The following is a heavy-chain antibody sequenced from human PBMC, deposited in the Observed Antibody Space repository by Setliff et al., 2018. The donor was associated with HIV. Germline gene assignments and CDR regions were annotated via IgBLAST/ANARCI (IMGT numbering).Heavy chain of an antibody. Sequence: SETLSLTCTVSGASIISGDYYWAWIRQAPGKGLEWIGSVYDRGDTWYNPSLQSRVTISLDMSKNLFSLKLTSVTAADTAVYYCSRRSYYALSALVGYYYYEDVWGNGTTVTVSS. CDR3: SRRSYYALSALVGYYYYEDV. CDR1: GASIISGDYY. CDR2: VYDRGDT. J-gene: IGHJ6*04. D-gene: IGHD3-16*01. V-gene: IGHV4-39*01.